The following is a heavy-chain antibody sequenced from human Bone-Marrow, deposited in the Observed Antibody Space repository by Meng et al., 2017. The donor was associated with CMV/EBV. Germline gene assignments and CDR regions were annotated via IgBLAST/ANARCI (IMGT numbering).Heavy chain of an antibody. CDR1: GFTFSSYS. CDR3: AREGKGLDV. CDR2: ISYDGSNK. J-gene: IGHJ6*02. Sequence: GGSLRLSCAASGFTFSSYSMNWVHQAPGKGLEWVAVISYDGSNKYYADSVKGRFTISRDNSKNTLYLQMNSLRAEDTAVYYCAREGKGLDVWGQGTTVTVSS. V-gene: IGHV3-30*03.